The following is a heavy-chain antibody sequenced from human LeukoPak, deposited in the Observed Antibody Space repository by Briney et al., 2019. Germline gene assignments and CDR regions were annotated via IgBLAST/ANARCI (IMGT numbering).Heavy chain of an antibody. D-gene: IGHD5-12*01. CDR3: AREVRGYYFDY. J-gene: IGHJ4*02. Sequence: GGSLRLSCAASGFTVTSNYMTWVRQAPGKGLEWVSVISSGGNTYYADSVRGRFTISRDNSKNTVYLQMNGLRAGDTAVYYCAREVRGYYFDYWGQGTLVTASS. V-gene: IGHV3-53*01. CDR1: GFTVTSNY. CDR2: ISSGGNT.